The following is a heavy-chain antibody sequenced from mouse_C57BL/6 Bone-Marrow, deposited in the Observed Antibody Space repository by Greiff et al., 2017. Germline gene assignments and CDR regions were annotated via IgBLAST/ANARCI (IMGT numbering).Heavy chain of an antibody. J-gene: IGHJ4*01. Sequence: VQLQQSGAELVRPGASVTLSCKASGYTFTDYEMHWVKQTPVHGLEWIGAIDPETGGTAYNQKFKGKAILTADKSSSTAYMELRSLTSEDSAVYYCTGCYYGSSYVDYAMYYWGQGTSVTVSS. V-gene: IGHV1-15*01. CDR1: GYTFTDYE. CDR3: TGCYYGSSYVDYAMYY. CDR2: IDPETGGT. D-gene: IGHD1-1*01.